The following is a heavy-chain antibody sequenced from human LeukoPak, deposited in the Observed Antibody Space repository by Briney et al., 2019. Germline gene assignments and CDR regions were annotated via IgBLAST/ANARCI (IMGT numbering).Heavy chain of an antibody. CDR1: GGSISSYY. D-gene: IGHD3-10*01. CDR2: IYTSGST. V-gene: IGHV4-4*07. CDR3: AREPFVKRVRGVIRWFDP. Sequence: SEXLSLTCTVSGGSISSYYWSWLRQPAGKGLEWIGRIYTSGSTNYNPSLTSRVSMSVEKSKNKCSLKLSSVTAADTAVYYCAREPFVKRVRGVIRWFDPWGQGTLVTVSS. J-gene: IGHJ5*02.